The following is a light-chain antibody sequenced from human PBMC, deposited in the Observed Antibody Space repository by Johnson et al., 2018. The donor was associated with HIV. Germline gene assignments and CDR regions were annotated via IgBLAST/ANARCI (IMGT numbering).Light chain of an antibody. Sequence: QSVLTQPPSVSAAPGQKVTISCSGSSSNIGNNYVSWYQQLPGTAPKLLIYENNKRPSGIPDRLSGSKSGTSATLGITGLQTGDEADYYCGTWDSSLSAGVFGTGTKVTV. J-gene: IGLJ1*01. V-gene: IGLV1-51*02. CDR3: GTWDSSLSAGV. CDR2: ENN. CDR1: SSNIGNNY.